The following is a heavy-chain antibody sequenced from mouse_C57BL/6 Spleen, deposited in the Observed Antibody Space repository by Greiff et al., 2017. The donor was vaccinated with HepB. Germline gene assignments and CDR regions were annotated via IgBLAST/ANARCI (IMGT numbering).Heavy chain of an antibody. CDR1: GFTFSDYG. Sequence: DVMLVESGGGLVKPGGSLKLSCAASGFTFSDYGMHWVRQAPEKGLEWVAYISSGSSTIYYADTVKGRFTISRDNAKNTLFLQMTSLRSEDTAMYYCARYYGRGWYFDVWGTGTTVTVSS. D-gene: IGHD1-1*01. CDR2: ISSGSSTI. J-gene: IGHJ1*03. V-gene: IGHV5-17*01. CDR3: ARYYGRGWYFDV.